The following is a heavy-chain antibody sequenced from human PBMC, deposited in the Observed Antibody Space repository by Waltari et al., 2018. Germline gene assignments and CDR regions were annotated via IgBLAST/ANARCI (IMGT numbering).Heavy chain of an antibody. CDR1: GGSFSGYY. Sequence: QVQLQQWGAGLLKPSETLSLTCAVYGGSFSGYYWSWIRQPPGKGLEWIGEINHSGSTNYNPSLKSRVTISVDTSKNQFSLKLSSVTAADTAVYYCARGKGSGYCSSTSCYKLVHGWFDPWGQGTLVTVSS. CDR2: INHSGST. CDR3: ARGKGSGYCSSTSCYKLVHGWFDP. V-gene: IGHV4-34*01. D-gene: IGHD2-2*02. J-gene: IGHJ5*02.